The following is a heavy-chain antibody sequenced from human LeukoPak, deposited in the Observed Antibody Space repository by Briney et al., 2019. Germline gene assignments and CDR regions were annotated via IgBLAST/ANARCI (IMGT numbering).Heavy chain of an antibody. CDR3: ATYTRWVAGDV. V-gene: IGHV3-7*01. D-gene: IGHD3-16*01. CDR1: GFTFSDSW. Sequence: GGSLRLSCAASGFTFSDSWMSWVRQAPGKGLEWVANMNQDGSAKGYVDSVKGRFTIFRDNARNSLYLQMSSLRPEDTAVYYCATYTRWVAGDVWGQGTTVTVSS. CDR2: MNQDGSAK. J-gene: IGHJ6*02.